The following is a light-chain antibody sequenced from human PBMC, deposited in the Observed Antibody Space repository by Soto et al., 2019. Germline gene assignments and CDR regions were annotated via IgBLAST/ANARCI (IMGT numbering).Light chain of an antibody. V-gene: IGKV3-11*01. Sequence: EIVLTQSPATLSLSPGERATLSCRASQSVSSYLAWYQQKPGQAPRLLIYDASNRATGIPARFSGSGSGTDFTLTISSVEPEGFAVYYCQQRSNWPPVYTFGQGTKLEIK. CDR2: DAS. CDR1: QSVSSY. CDR3: QQRSNWPPVYT. J-gene: IGKJ2*01.